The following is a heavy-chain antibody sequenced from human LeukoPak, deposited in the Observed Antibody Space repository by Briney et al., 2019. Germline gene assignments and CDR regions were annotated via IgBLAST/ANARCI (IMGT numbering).Heavy chain of an antibody. Sequence: PSETLSLTCAVDGGSFSGYYWSWIRQPPGKGLEWIGEINHSGSTNYNPSLKSRVTISVDTSKNQFSLKLSSVTAADTAVYYCARGRPTCSGGSCYLNYYYYMDVWGKGTTVTVSS. CDR2: INHSGST. D-gene: IGHD2-15*01. J-gene: IGHJ6*03. CDR3: ARGRPTCSGGSCYLNYYYYMDV. V-gene: IGHV4-34*01. CDR1: GGSFSGYY.